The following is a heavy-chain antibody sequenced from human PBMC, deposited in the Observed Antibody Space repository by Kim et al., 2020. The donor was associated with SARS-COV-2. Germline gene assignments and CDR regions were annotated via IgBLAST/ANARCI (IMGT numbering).Heavy chain of an antibody. CDR1: GFTFSSYW. Sequence: GESLKISCAASGFTFSSYWMSWVRQAPGKGLEWVANIKQDGSEKYYVDSVKGRFTISRDNAKNSLYLQMNSLRAEDTAVYYCARDVVAATVTTFFTDYYYYYGMDVWGQGTTVTVSS. J-gene: IGHJ6*02. D-gene: IGHD4-4*01. V-gene: IGHV3-7*01. CDR3: ARDVVAATVTTFFTDYYYYYGMDV. CDR2: IKQDGSEK.